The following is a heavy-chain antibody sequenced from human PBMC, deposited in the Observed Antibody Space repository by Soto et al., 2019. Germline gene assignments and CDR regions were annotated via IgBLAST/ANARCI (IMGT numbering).Heavy chain of an antibody. V-gene: IGHV1-2*04. CDR1: GYTFSGYY. J-gene: IGHJ3*02. Sequence: QVQLVQSGAEVKKPGASVKVSCKASGYTFSGYYIHWVRLAPGQGLEWMGWINPYSGVTNFTQKFQCWVTMTRDTSISTAYMELNRLTSDDTAVYYGARHRRARGFSGYDADAFDIWGQGTMVTVSS. CDR3: ARHRRARGFSGYDADAFDI. D-gene: IGHD5-12*01. CDR2: INPYSGVT.